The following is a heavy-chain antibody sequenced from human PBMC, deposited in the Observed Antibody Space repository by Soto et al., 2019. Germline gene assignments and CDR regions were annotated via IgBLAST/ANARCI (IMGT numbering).Heavy chain of an antibody. J-gene: IGHJ4*02. Sequence: SETLSLTCTVSGGSISSYYWSWIRQPPGKGLEWIGYIYYSGSTNYNPSLKSRVTISVDTSKNQFSLKLSSVTAADTAVYYCARASGLGIVVYFAYWGQGTLVTVSS. CDR2: IYYSGST. V-gene: IGHV4-59*01. CDR1: GGSISSYY. CDR3: ARASGLGIVVYFAY. D-gene: IGHD7-27*01.